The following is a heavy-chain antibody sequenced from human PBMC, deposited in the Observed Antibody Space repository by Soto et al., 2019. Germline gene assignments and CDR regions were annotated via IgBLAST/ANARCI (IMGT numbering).Heavy chain of an antibody. CDR1: GFTFSSYW. CDR3: ARELYETYYDYIWGSYRPGFDY. D-gene: IGHD3-16*02. Sequence: GGSLRLSCAASGFTFSSYWMSWVRQAPGKGLEWVANIKQDGSEKYYVDSVKGRFTISRDNAKNSLYLQMNSLRAEDTAVYYCARELYETYYDYIWGSYRPGFDYWGQGTLVTVSS. J-gene: IGHJ4*02. V-gene: IGHV3-7*01. CDR2: IKQDGSEK.